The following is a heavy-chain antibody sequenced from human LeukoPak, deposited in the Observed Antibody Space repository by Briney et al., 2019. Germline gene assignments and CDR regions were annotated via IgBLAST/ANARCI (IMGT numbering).Heavy chain of an antibody. CDR2: MNPNSGNT. CDR3: ARQYNYGSYDSFDI. Sequence: ASVKVSCKASGYTFISNEINWVRQATGQGLEWMGWMNPNSGNTGYAQKFQGRVTITRNTSINTAYMELSSLRSEDTAAYYCARQYNYGSYDSFDIWGQGTMVTVSS. V-gene: IGHV1-8*03. J-gene: IGHJ3*02. CDR1: GYTFISNE. D-gene: IGHD5-18*01.